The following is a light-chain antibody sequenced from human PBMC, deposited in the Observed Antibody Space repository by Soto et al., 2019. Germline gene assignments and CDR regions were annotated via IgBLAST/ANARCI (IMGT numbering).Light chain of an antibody. CDR3: MQATQFPLT. V-gene: IGKV2-24*01. CDR2: QIS. Sequence: DIVLTQTPISSPVTVGQPASISCRSSQRLVHSDGNSSLSWLQQRPGQPPRLLIYQISNRFSGVPDRFTGSGAGADFTLKISRVEAEDVGTYYCMQATQFPLTFGGGTKVKIK. CDR1: QRLVHSDGNSS. J-gene: IGKJ4*01.